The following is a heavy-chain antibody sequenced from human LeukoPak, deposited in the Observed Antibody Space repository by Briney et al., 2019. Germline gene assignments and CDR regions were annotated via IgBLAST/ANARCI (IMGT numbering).Heavy chain of an antibody. CDR2: IYYSGST. D-gene: IGHD3-16*01. CDR3: ARQIPRGGFDY. CDR1: GGSFSGYY. Sequence: SETLSLTCAVYGGSFSGYYWSWIRQPPGKGLEWIGYIYYSGSTNYNPSLKSRVTISVDTSKNQFSLKLSSVTAADTAVYYCARQIPRGGFDYWGQGTLVTVSS. J-gene: IGHJ4*02. V-gene: IGHV4-59*01.